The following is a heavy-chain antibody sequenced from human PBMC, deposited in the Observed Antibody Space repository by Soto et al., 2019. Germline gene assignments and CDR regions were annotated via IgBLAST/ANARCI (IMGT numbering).Heavy chain of an antibody. CDR2: IRSKAYGGTT. V-gene: IGHV3-49*04. CDR3: TRERYSGYDFGWPFDY. CDR1: GFTFGNYA. J-gene: IGHJ4*02. D-gene: IGHD5-12*01. Sequence: GGSLRLSCTASGFTFGNYAMSWVRQAPGKGLEWVGFIRSKAYGGTTEYAASVKGRFTISRDDSKSIAYLQMNSLKTEDTAVYYCTRERYSGYDFGWPFDYWGQGTLVTVSS.